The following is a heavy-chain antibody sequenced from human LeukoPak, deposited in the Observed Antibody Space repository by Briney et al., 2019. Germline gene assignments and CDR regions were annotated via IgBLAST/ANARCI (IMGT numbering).Heavy chain of an antibody. V-gene: IGHV4-39*01. Sequence: PSETLSLTCTVSGRSISSTSYASTWIRQPRGKGLEWIGSIHYDGNTYYKPSLRRRLTISVDTCNHFSPRLSSSTAAHTATYDCGGHSLHNYGHYYCGQGALVTDSS. J-gene: IGHJ4*02. CDR2: IHYDGNT. CDR3: GGHSLHNYGHYY. CDR1: GRSISSTSYA. D-gene: IGHD4-17*01.